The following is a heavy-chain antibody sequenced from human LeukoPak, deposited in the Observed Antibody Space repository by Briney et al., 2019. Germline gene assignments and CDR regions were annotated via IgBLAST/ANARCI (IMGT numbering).Heavy chain of an antibody. Sequence: GGSLRLSCAASGFTNSSYEMNWVRQAPGKGLEWVSYISRSGSTTNYADSVKGRFTISRDNAKNSLYLQMNSLRAEDTAVYDCAESNTVNAFDIWGQGTMVTVSS. CDR3: AESNTVNAFDI. J-gene: IGHJ3*02. CDR2: ISRSGSTT. D-gene: IGHD4-17*01. V-gene: IGHV3-48*03. CDR1: GFTNSSYE.